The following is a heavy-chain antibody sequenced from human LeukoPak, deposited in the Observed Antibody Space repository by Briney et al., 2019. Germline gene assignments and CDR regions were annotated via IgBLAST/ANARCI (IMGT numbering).Heavy chain of an antibody. J-gene: IGHJ4*02. D-gene: IGHD1-26*01. CDR2: ISYDGGKE. CDR3: ARDRAWDYLDS. Sequence: PGKSLRLSCVVSGFTLSSHGMHWVRQAPGKGLEWVAVISYDGGKESYADSVKGRFTISRDNSKNTLYLQMDSLRVEDTAVYYCARDRAWDYLDSWDQGPLVTVSS. V-gene: IGHV3-30*03. CDR1: GFTLSSHG.